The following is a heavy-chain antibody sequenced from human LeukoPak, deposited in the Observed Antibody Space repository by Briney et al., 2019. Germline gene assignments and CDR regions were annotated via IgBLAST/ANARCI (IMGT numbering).Heavy chain of an antibody. CDR1: GYTFPSYF. Sequence: ASVKVTCKASGYTFPSYFMHWVRQAPGQGLEWMGIINPTGGSTTYAQKFQGRVTMTRDTSTSTVYMELSSLRSDDTAVYYCARTAARRFDYRGQGTLVTVSS. CDR3: ARTAARRFDY. D-gene: IGHD6-6*01. V-gene: IGHV1-46*01. CDR2: INPTGGST. J-gene: IGHJ4*02.